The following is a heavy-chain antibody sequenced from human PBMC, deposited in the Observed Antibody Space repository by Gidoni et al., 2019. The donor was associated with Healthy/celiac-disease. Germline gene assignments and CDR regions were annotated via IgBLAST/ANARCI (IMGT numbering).Heavy chain of an antibody. CDR3: ARDRGVLLWFGELLYSGAFDY. CDR2: IKQDGSEK. CDR1: GFSFSSDW. J-gene: IGHJ4*02. Sequence: EVQLVASVGGLVQPGGSLRLPCAAPGFSFSSDWIILVRQAPGKGLEWVAKIKQDGSEKNYVDSVKGRFTISRDNAKNSLYLQMNSLRAEDTAVYYCARDRGVLLWFGELLYSGAFDYWGQGTLVTVSS. V-gene: IGHV3-7*03. D-gene: IGHD3-10*01.